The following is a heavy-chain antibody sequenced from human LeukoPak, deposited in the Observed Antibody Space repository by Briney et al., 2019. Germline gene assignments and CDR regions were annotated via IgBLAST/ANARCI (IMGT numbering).Heavy chain of an antibody. CDR2: ISSSSSYI. V-gene: IGHV3-21*01. J-gene: IGHJ6*03. Sequence: GGSLRLSCAASGFTFSSYSMNWVRQAPGKGREWVSSISSSSSYIYYADSVKGRFTISRDNAKNSLYLQMNSLRAEDTAVYYCVRGTYHAYYMDVWGKGTTVTVSS. CDR1: GFTFSSYS. D-gene: IGHD3-16*01. CDR3: VRGTYHAYYMDV.